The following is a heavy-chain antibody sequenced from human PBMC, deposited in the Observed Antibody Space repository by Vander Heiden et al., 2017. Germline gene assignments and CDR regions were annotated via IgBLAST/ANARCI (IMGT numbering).Heavy chain of an antibody. CDR1: GYSFTFSC. CDR3: ARSGPQHFHWSGKE. CDR2: IYPGDSDT. D-gene: IGHD3-3*01. V-gene: IGHV5-51*03. J-gene: IGHJ4*02. Sequence: VQLVQSGAEVKTPGESLKFSCKGSGYSFTFSCLGWVRQMPGKGLEWMGIIYPGDSDTRYSPSFQGQVTISADKSISTAYLQWSSLKASDTAMYYCARSGPQHFHWSGKEWGQGTLVTVSS.